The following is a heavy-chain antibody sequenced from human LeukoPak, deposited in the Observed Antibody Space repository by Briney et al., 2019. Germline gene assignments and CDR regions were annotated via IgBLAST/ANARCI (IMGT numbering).Heavy chain of an antibody. CDR1: GGSISSYY. CDR2: IYYSGST. J-gene: IGHJ3*02. V-gene: IGHV4-59*08. Sequence: SETLSLTCTVSGGSISSYYRSWIRQPPGKGLEWIGYIYYSGSTNYNPSLKSRVTISVDTSKNQFSLKLSSVTAADTAVYYCARHRTRDYYDSSGSDAFDIWGQGTMVTVSS. CDR3: ARHRTRDYYDSSGSDAFDI. D-gene: IGHD3-22*01.